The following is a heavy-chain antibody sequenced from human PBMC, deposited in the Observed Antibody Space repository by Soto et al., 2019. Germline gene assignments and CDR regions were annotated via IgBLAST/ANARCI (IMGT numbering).Heavy chain of an antibody. Sequence: ASVKVSCKASGYTFTSYAMHWVRQAPGQRLEWMGWINAGNGNTKYSQKFQGRVTITRDTSASTAYMELSSLRSEDTAVYYCARGLEYNWNDGVTVQTGYWFDPWGQGTLVTVS. CDR3: ARGLEYNWNDGVTVQTGYWFDP. CDR2: INAGNGNT. V-gene: IGHV1-3*01. J-gene: IGHJ5*02. CDR1: GYTFTSYA. D-gene: IGHD1-1*01.